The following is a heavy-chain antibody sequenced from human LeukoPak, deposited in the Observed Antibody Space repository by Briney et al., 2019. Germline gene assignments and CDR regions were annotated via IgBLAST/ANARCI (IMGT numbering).Heavy chain of an antibody. Sequence: GASVKVSRKASGGTFSSYAISWVRQAPGQGLEWMGGIIPIFGTANYAQKFQGRVTITADKSTSTAYMELSSLRSEDTAVYYCARGKVTHSWFDPWGQGTLVTVSS. CDR3: ARGKVTHSWFDP. V-gene: IGHV1-69*06. CDR1: GGTFSSYA. J-gene: IGHJ5*02. D-gene: IGHD2-21*02. CDR2: IIPIFGTA.